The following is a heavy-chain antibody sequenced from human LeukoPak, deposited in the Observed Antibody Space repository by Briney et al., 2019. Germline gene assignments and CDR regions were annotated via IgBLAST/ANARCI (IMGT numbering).Heavy chain of an antibody. Sequence: ASVKVSCKASGYTFTDYYVHWVRQAPGQGLEWMGIINPSGGGTSSAQKFQGRVTMTRDTSTSTLYMELSSLRSDDTAVYYCARDIEYYDYVWGSYRSPDYWGQGTLATVSS. CDR2: INPSGGGT. CDR3: ARDIEYYDYVWGSYRSPDY. D-gene: IGHD3-16*02. CDR1: GYTFTDYY. J-gene: IGHJ4*02. V-gene: IGHV1-46*01.